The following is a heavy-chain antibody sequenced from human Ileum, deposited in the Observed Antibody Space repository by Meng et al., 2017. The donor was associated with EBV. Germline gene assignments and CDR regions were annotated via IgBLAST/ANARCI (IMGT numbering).Heavy chain of an antibody. Sequence: VRLPGSGPGLVTPSGPLSLTCAVSGAPVSGSDWWSWVRQPPGKGLEWIGEVYHDGATNYHPSLKSRVTISLDKSKNEVNLHLNSLTAADTAVYFCARSSPIVRGLDYWGQGTLVTVSS. CDR3: ARSSPIVRGLDY. CDR1: GAPVSGSDW. V-gene: IGHV4-4*02. D-gene: IGHD3-10*01. J-gene: IGHJ4*02. CDR2: VYHDGAT.